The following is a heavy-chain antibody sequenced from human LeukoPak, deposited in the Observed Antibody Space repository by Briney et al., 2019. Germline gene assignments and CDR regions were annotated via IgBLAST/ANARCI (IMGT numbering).Heavy chain of an antibody. CDR3: AADLSNPRMGASYLDS. V-gene: IGHV1-58*01. CDR2: IIVGSGAT. J-gene: IGHJ4*02. Sequence: SVKVSCKASGFTSTIFAVQWVRQARGQPLEWIGWIIVGSGATKCAQDFQERVTITRDLSTSTLYMELRSLTSEDTPVYYCAADLSNPRMGASYLDSWGQGTLVTVSS. CDR1: GFTSTIFA. D-gene: IGHD3-16*01.